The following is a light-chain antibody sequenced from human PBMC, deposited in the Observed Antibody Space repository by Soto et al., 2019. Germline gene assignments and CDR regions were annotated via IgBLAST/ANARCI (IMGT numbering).Light chain of an antibody. CDR1: QSISTW. CDR3: QQNNTYPLT. V-gene: IGKV1-5*03. Sequence: DIQMTQSPSALSASVGDRVTITCRASQSISTWLAWYQKKPGKAPKLLIYKASSLEAGVPSRFSGSGSGTEFNITISSLQPDDFATYYCQQNNTYPLTFGGGTTVDTK. J-gene: IGKJ4*01. CDR2: KAS.